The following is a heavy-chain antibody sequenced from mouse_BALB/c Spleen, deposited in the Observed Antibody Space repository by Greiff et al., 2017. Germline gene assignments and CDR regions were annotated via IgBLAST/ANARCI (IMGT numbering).Heavy chain of an antibody. CDR3: GKGYDGYYNYYAMDY. J-gene: IGHJ4*01. V-gene: IGHV1-37*01. D-gene: IGHD2-3*01. CDR1: GYSFTGYF. Sequence: EVQLQQSGPELVKPGASVKISCKASGYSFTGYFMNWVKQSHGKSLEWIGRINPYNGDTFYNQKFKGKATLTVDKSSSTAHMELLSLTSEDSAVYYCGKGYDGYYNYYAMDYWGQGTSVTVSS. CDR2: INPYNGDT.